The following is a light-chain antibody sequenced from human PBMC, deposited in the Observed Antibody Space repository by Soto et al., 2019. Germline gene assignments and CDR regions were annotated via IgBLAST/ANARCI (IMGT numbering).Light chain of an antibody. CDR3: TSYTSSSTSYV. CDR1: SSDVGRYNY. J-gene: IGLJ1*01. CDR2: DVT. Sequence: QSVLPQPASVSGSPGQSITISCTGTSSDVGRYNYVSWYQQHPGKAPKLMIFDVTNRPSGISNRFSGSKSGNTASLTISGLQAEDEADYYCTSYTSSSTSYVFGTGTKVTVL. V-gene: IGLV2-14*03.